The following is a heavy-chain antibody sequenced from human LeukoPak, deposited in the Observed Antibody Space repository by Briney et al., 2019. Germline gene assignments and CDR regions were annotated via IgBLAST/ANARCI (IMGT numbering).Heavy chain of an antibody. Sequence: PGGSLRLSCAASGFTFSSDAMSWVRQAPGKGLELVSAISGSGGSTYYADSVKGRFTISRDNSKNTLYLQMNSLRAEDTAVYYCAKEARYQLLSSYMDVWGKGTTVTISS. CDR2: ISGSGGST. V-gene: IGHV3-23*01. CDR1: GFTFSSDA. J-gene: IGHJ6*03. D-gene: IGHD2-2*01. CDR3: AKEARYQLLSSYMDV.